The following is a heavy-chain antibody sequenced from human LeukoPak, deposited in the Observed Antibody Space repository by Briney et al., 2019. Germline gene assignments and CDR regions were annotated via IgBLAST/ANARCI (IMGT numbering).Heavy chain of an antibody. J-gene: IGHJ5*02. CDR1: GYSFSNFH. D-gene: IGHD2-21*02. V-gene: IGHV1-8*01. CDR3: ARTPPKGDIDT. CDR2: MSPKTGDR. Sequence: ASVKVSCKASGYSFSNFHINWVRQASGQGLEWIGWMSPKTGDRGYALKFQGRVTMTSDTSEGTVYMEVHSLTSDDSAVHYCARTPPKGDIDTWGQGTMVTVSS.